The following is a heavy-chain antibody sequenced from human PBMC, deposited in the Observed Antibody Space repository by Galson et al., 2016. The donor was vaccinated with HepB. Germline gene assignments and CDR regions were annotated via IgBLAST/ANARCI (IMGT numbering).Heavy chain of an antibody. D-gene: IGHD6-19*01. CDR1: GFTFDDYA. J-gene: IGHJ4*02. CDR2: INWNGNNI. CDR3: AKGYSSGWYDGYFDY. Sequence: SLRLSCAASGFTFDDYAIHWVRQAPGKGLEWVAGINWNGNNIGYADSVKGRFTISRDNAKTVLNLQMNSLRAEETALYYCAKGYSSGWYDGYFDYWGQGTLVTVSS. V-gene: IGHV3-9*01.